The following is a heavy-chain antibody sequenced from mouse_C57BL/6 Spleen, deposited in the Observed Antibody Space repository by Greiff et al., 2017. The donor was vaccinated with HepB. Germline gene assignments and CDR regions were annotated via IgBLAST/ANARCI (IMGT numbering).Heavy chain of an antibody. CDR2: ISYSGST. V-gene: IGHV3-1*01. CDR1: GYSITSGYD. J-gene: IGHJ1*03. Sequence: EVHLVESGPGMVKPSQSLSLTCTVTGYSITSGYDWHWIRHFPGNKLEWMGYISYSGSTNYNPSLKSRISITHDTSKNHFFLKLNSVTTEDTATYYCARTRGIYYYGSSYDWYFDVWGTGTTVTVSS. D-gene: IGHD1-1*01. CDR3: ARTRGIYYYGSSYDWYFDV.